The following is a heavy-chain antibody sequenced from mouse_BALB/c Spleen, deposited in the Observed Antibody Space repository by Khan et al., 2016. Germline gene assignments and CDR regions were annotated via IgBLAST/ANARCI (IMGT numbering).Heavy chain of an antibody. CDR2: IDPANGNT. D-gene: IGHD3-3*01. Sequence: VRLQQSGAELVKPGASVKLSCTASGFNIKDTYMHWVKQRPEQGLEWIGRIDPANGNTKYDPKFQGKATIAVDTSSNTAYLQLSSLTSEDTAVYYCAREGDNYAMDYWGQGTSVTVSS. CDR3: AREGDNYAMDY. V-gene: IGHV14-3*02. J-gene: IGHJ4*01. CDR1: GFNIKDTY.